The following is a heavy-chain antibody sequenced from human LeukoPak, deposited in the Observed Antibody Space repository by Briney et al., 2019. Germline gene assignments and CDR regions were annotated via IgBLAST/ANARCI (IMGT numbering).Heavy chain of an antibody. V-gene: IGHV3-9*01. CDR3: AKDIAPIYGPGSYFDY. D-gene: IGHD3-10*01. Sequence: GRSLRLSCAASGFTFDDYAMHWVRQAPGKGLEWVSDISWNSGSIGYADSVKGRFTISRDNAKNSLYLQMNSLRAEGTALYYCAKDIAPIYGPGSYFDYWGQGTLVTVSS. CDR2: ISWNSGSI. J-gene: IGHJ4*02. CDR1: GFTFDDYA.